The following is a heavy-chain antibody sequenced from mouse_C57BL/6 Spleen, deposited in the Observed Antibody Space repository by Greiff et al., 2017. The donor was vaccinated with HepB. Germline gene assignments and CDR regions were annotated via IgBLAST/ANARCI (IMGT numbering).Heavy chain of an antibody. Sequence: VQLQQSGAELVRPGASVKLSCTASGFNIKDDYMHWVKQRPEQGLEWIGWIDPENGDTEYASKFQGKATITADTSSNTAYLQLSSLASEDTAVSYCTTKGAYYGFAYWGQGTLVTVSA. CDR3: TTKGAYYGFAY. V-gene: IGHV14-4*01. D-gene: IGHD2-10*01. CDR1: GFNIKDDY. CDR2: IDPENGDT. J-gene: IGHJ3*01.